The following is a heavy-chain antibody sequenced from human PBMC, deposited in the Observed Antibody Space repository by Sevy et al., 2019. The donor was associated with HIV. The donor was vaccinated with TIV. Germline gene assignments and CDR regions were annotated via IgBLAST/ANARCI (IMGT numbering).Heavy chain of an antibody. J-gene: IGHJ5*02. CDR1: GYTLTELS. CDR2: FDPEDGET. V-gene: IGHV1-24*01. D-gene: IGHD2-2*01. Sequence: ASVKVSCKVSGYTLTELSMHWVRQAPGKGLEWMGGFDPEDGETIYAQKFQGRVTMTEDTSTDTAYMELSSLRSGDTAVYYCATDGDRRSTSQPPWFDPWGQGTLVTVSS. CDR3: ATDGDRRSTSQPPWFDP.